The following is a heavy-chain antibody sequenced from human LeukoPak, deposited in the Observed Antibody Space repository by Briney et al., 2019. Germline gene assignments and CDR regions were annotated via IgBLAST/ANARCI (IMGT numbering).Heavy chain of an antibody. D-gene: IGHD4-11*01. CDR3: AADVSNYVGPGPFGMDV. Sequence: GASVKVSCKASGYTFTSYGISWVRQAPGQGLEWMGWISAYNGNTSYAQKLQGRVTMTTDTSTSTAYMELRSLRSDDTAVYYCAADVSNYVGPGPFGMDVWGQGTTVTVSS. V-gene: IGHV1-18*01. J-gene: IGHJ6*02. CDR2: ISAYNGNT. CDR1: GYTFTSYG.